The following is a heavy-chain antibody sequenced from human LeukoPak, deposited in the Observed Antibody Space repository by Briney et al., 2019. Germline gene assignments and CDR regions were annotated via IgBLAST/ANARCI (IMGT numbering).Heavy chain of an antibody. Sequence: GGPLRLSCAASGFTFSSYTMHWVRQAPGKGLEWVAVLSLDDITNYYVDSVKGRFTNSRDNSKSTLYQQINSLRAEDTAVYFCARDPIGAAPDYFDFWGQGTLVTVSS. J-gene: IGHJ4*02. CDR1: GFTFSSYT. CDR3: ARDPIGAAPDYFDF. CDR2: LSLDDITN. V-gene: IGHV3-30*04. D-gene: IGHD6-6*01.